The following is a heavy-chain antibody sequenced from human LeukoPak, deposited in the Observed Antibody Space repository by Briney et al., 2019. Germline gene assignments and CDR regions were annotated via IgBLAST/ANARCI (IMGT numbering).Heavy chain of an antibody. Sequence: SETLSLTCTVSGYSTSSGYYWGWIRQPPGKGLEWIGSIYHSGSTYYNPSLKSRVTISVDTSKNQFSLKLSSVTAADTAVYYCARGFTVATYYYYYMDVWGKGTTVTVSS. CDR3: ARGFTVATYYYYYMDV. CDR1: GYSTSSGYY. J-gene: IGHJ6*03. CDR2: IYHSGST. V-gene: IGHV4-38-2*02. D-gene: IGHD4-23*01.